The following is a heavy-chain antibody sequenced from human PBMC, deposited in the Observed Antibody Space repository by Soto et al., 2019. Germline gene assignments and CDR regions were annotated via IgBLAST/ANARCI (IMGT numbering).Heavy chain of an antibody. J-gene: IGHJ5*01. Sequence: ASVKVSCKASGYTFSSHGIIWVRQAPGQGLEWMGWISGYNGNAKYAQRFQGRVTMTTDTSTGTVYMDLRSLGSDDSAVYYCAREGSYSWYDCWGQGTLVTVS. CDR3: AREGSYSWYDC. V-gene: IGHV1-18*01. CDR2: ISGYNGNA. D-gene: IGHD2-15*01. CDR1: GYTFSSHG.